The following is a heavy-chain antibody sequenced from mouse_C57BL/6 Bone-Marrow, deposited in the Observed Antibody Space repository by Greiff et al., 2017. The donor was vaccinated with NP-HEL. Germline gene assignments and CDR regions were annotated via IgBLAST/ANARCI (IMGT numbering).Heavy chain of an antibody. Sequence: EVQRVESGEGLVKPGGSLKLSCAASGFTFSSYAMYWVRQTPEKRLEWVAYISSGGDYIYYADTVKGRFTISRDNTRNTLYLQMSSLKSEDTAMYYSTREELWDYGFYFDYWGQGTTLTVSS. V-gene: IGHV5-9-1*02. CDR2: ISSGGDYI. CDR3: TREELWDYGFYFDY. CDR1: GFTFSSYA. D-gene: IGHD2-4*01. J-gene: IGHJ2*01.